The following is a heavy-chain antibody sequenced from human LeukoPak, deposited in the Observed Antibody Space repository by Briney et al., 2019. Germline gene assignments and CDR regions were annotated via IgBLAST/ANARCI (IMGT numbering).Heavy chain of an antibody. D-gene: IGHD6-13*01. Sequence: GGSLRLSCAAPGFIFSSYVLHWVGQAPGKGLEWVAVISHDGSTKYYVDSVKGRFTISRDNSKNTLYLQMNSLRPEDTAVYYCVNIAATGPDYWGQGTLVTVSS. CDR1: GFIFSSYV. J-gene: IGHJ4*02. CDR2: ISHDGSTK. V-gene: IGHV3-30*03. CDR3: VNIAATGPDY.